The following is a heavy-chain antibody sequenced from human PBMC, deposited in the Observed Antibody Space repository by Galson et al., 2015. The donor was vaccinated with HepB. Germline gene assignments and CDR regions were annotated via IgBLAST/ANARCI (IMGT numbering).Heavy chain of an antibody. Sequence: SVKVSCKASGYTFTSYDISWVRQATGQGLEWMGWMNPNSGNTGYAQKFQGRVTMTRNTSISTAYMELSSLRSEDTAVYYCARVYYDFWSGYWNYYYYYGMDVWGQGTTVTVSS. CDR1: GYTFTSYD. CDR2: MNPNSGNT. CDR3: ARVYYDFWSGYWNYYYYYGMDV. V-gene: IGHV1-8*01. J-gene: IGHJ6*02. D-gene: IGHD3-3*01.